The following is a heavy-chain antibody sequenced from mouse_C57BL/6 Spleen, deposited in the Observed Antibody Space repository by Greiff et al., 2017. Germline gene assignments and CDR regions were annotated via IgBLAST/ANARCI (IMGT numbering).Heavy chain of an antibody. Sequence: QVQLQQPGAELVMPGASVKLSCKASGYTFTSYWMHWVKQRPGQGLEWIGEIDPSDSYTNYNQKFKGKSTLTVDKSSSTAYMQLSSLTSEDSAVYYCARCPQFITTGFDYWGQGTTLTVSS. V-gene: IGHV1-69*01. D-gene: IGHD1-1*01. CDR3: ARCPQFITTGFDY. CDR1: GYTFTSYW. CDR2: IDPSDSYT. J-gene: IGHJ2*01.